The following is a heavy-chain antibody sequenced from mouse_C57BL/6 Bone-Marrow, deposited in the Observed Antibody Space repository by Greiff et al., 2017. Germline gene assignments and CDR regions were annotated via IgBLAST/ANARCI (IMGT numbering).Heavy chain of an antibody. Sequence: QVQLQQPGAELVMPGASVKLSCKASGYTFTSYWMHWVKQRPGQGLEWIGEIDPSDSYTNYNQKFKGKSTLTVDKSSSTAYMQLSSLTSEDSAVYYWASESDRSWFAYWGQGTLVTVSA. V-gene: IGHV1-69*01. CDR3: ASESDRSWFAY. CDR2: IDPSDSYT. J-gene: IGHJ3*01. CDR1: GYTFTSYW. D-gene: IGHD2-13*01.